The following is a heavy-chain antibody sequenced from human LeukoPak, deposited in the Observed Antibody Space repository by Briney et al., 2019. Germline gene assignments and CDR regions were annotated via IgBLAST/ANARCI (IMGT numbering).Heavy chain of an antibody. Sequence: GGSLRLSCAASGFTFINYGIHWVRQAPGKGLEWVAVVWNDGSNKNYADSVKGRFTISRDNSKNTLDLQMNSLRAEDTAVYYCAKEIGVLLIGRAFDTWGQGTVVTVSS. V-gene: IGHV3-33*06. CDR1: GFTFINYG. CDR3: AKEIGVLLIGRAFDT. J-gene: IGHJ3*02. D-gene: IGHD2/OR15-2a*01. CDR2: VWNDGSNK.